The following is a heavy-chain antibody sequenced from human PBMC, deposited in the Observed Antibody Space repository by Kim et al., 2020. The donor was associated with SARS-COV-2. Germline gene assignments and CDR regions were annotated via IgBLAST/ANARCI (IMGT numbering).Heavy chain of an antibody. CDR3: ARDPQRGVYDY. V-gene: IGHV3-7*01. D-gene: IGHD2-8*01. Sequence: GGSLRLSCVGSGFTFSSYWMAWVRQAPGKGLEWVANIRQDGNEKNHVDPVTGRFTISRDNAKNSLYLQMNSLRVEDTAVYYCARDPQRGVYDYWGQGSLV. J-gene: IGHJ4*02. CDR1: GFTFSSYW. CDR2: IRQDGNEK.